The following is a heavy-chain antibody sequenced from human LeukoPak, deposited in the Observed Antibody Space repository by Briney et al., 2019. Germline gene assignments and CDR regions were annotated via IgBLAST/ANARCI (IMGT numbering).Heavy chain of an antibody. CDR3: ARDVLTGSFDY. V-gene: IGHV3-21*01. CDR2: ISSSSSYI. Sequence: GRSLRLSCAASGFTFSSYSMNWVRQAPGKGLEWVSSISSSSSYIYYADSVKGRFTISRDNAKNSLYLQMNSLRAEDTAVYYCARDVLTGSFDYWGQGTLVTVSS. D-gene: IGHD3-9*01. J-gene: IGHJ4*02. CDR1: GFTFSSYS.